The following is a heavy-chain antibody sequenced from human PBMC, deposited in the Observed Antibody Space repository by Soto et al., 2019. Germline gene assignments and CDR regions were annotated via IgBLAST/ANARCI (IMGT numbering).Heavy chain of an antibody. CDR2: IYHSGST. Sequence: SETLSLTCTVSGYSITSGYYWDWIRQPPGKGLEWVGSIYHSGSTYYNPSLKSRVTISVDTSNNQFSLKLSSVTAADTAVYYCARDSYGGNSDFDIWGQGTMVTVS. CDR1: GYSITSGYY. V-gene: IGHV4-38-2*02. J-gene: IGHJ3*02. D-gene: IGHD4-17*01. CDR3: ARDSYGGNSDFDI.